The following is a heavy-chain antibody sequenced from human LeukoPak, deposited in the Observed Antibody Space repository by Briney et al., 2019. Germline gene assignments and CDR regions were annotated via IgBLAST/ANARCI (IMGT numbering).Heavy chain of an antibody. V-gene: IGHV3-11*03. CDR1: GFTFSYYY. CDR2: ISSDSSYT. Sequence: GGSLRLSCAASGFTFSYYYMSWIRQAPGKGLEWVSYISSDSSYTNYADYVKGRFTISRHNAKNSLYLQMNRLRAEDTAIYYCAVGKYGGYCVSSGDNWGQGTLVTVSS. D-gene: IGHD5-12*01. J-gene: IGHJ4*02. CDR3: AVGKYGGYCVSSGDN.